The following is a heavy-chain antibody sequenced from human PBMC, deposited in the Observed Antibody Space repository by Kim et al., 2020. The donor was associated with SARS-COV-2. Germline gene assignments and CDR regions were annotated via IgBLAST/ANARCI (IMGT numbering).Heavy chain of an antibody. J-gene: IGHJ6*02. CDR1: GYTFTSYY. Sequence: ASVKVSCKTFGYTFTSYYMHWVRQAPGQGLEWMGIINPSGGRTSYAQKFQGRVTMTRDTSTSTVYMELSSLRSEDTAVYYCARPSQGDSYGQTYYYYGMDVWGQGTTVTVSS. CDR2: INPSGGRT. V-gene: IGHV1-46*01. CDR3: ARPSQGDSYGQTYYYYGMDV. D-gene: IGHD5-18*01.